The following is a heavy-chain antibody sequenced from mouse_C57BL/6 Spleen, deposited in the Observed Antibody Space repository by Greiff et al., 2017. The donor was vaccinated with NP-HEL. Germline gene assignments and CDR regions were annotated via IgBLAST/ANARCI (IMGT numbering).Heavy chain of an antibody. Sequence: EVKLMESGGGLVKPGGSLKLSCAASGFTFSSYAMSWVRQTPDKRLEWVATISDGGSYTYYPDNVKGRFTISRDNAKNNLYLQMRHLKSEDTAMYDCARDNGVERDYYAMDYWGQGTSVTVSS. CDR3: ARDNGVERDYYAMDY. V-gene: IGHV5-4*01. J-gene: IGHJ4*01. CDR1: GFTFSSYA. D-gene: IGHD1-1*02. CDR2: ISDGGSYT.